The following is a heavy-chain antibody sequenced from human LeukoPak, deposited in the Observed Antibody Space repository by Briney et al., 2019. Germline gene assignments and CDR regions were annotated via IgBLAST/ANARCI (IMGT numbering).Heavy chain of an antibody. CDR1: GFTFSSYA. J-gene: IGHJ4*02. CDR2: ISGSGNIK. Sequence: PGGSLRLSCAASGFTFSSYAMSWVRQAPGKGLEWVSGISGSGNIKYYTDSVKGRFTISRDNSKKTLHLQMNSLRAEDTAVYYCAKDPDWGQGTLVTVSS. V-gene: IGHV3-23*01. CDR3: AKDPD.